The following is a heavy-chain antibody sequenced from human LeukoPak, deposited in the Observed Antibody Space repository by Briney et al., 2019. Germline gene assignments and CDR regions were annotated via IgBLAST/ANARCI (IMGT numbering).Heavy chain of an antibody. V-gene: IGHV4-31*03. J-gene: IGHJ4*02. CDR3: ARAAITIFGVVETRHQNFPFD. D-gene: IGHD3-3*01. Sequence: SETLSLTCTVSGGSISSGGYYWSWIRQHPGKGLEWIGYIYYSGSTYYNPPLKSRVTISVDTSKNQFSLKLSSVTAADTAVYYCARAAITIFGVVETRHQNFPFDWGQGTLVTVSS. CDR2: IYYSGST. CDR1: GGSISSGGYY.